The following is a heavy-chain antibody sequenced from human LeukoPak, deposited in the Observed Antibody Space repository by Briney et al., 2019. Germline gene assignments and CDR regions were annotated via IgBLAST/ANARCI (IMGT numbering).Heavy chain of an antibody. CDR2: INHSGST. Sequence: SETLSLTRAVYGGSFSGYYWSWIRQPPGKGLEWIGEINHSGSTNYNPSLKSRVTISVDTSKNQFSLKLSSVTAADTAVYYCARGGRLRYDRGPFQHWGQGTLVTVSS. CDR1: GGSFSGYY. V-gene: IGHV4-34*01. J-gene: IGHJ1*01. D-gene: IGHD2-21*01. CDR3: ARGGRLRYDRGPFQH.